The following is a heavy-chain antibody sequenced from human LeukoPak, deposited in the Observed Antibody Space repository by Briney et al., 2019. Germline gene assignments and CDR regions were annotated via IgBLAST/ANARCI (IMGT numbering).Heavy chain of an antibody. CDR3: ATQKIVVVMDFDY. CDR2: ISSSSSTI. CDR1: GFTFSSYS. V-gene: IGHV3-48*01. J-gene: IGHJ4*02. D-gene: IGHD3-22*01. Sequence: PGGSLRLSCAASGFTFSSYSMNWVGQAPGKGLEWVSYISSSSSTIYYADSVKGRFTISRDNAKNSLYLQMNSLRAEDTAVYYCATQKIVVVMDFDYWGQGTLFTVSS.